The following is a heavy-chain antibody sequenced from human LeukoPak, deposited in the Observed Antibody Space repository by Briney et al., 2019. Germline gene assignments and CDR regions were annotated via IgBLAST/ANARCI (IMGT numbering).Heavy chain of an antibody. J-gene: IGHJ4*02. V-gene: IGHV3-20*04. Sequence: GGSLRLSWAASGFSFDDYGMSWVRQAPGKGLEWVSSINWNGDDTAYADSVKGRFTISRDNTNNSLYLQMKSLTAEDTAFYYCARGGPGYCSSITCFEAYWGQGTLVAVSS. CDR2: INWNGDDT. CDR1: GFSFDDYG. D-gene: IGHD2-2*01. CDR3: ARGGPGYCSSITCFEAY.